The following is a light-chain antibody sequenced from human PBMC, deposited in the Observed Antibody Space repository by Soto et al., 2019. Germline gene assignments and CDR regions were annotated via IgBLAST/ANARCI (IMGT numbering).Light chain of an antibody. J-gene: IGKJ3*01. CDR1: RSISNY. CDR3: QQSYTAPYT. CDR2: EAS. Sequence: DIQMTQSPSSLSASVGDAVSLTCRASRSISNYLNWYQQKPGRAPKLLISEASSLQRGVPSRFSGSGSGTTFTLTITSLQPDDFAIYFCQQSYTAPYTFGPGTKVEIK. V-gene: IGKV1-39*01.